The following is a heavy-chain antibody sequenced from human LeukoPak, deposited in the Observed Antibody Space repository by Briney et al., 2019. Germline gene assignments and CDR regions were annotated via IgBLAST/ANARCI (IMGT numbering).Heavy chain of an antibody. CDR2: INPDGSAT. J-gene: IGHJ4*02. CDR1: GFTLGTYW. CDR3: ARAINYNFDY. D-gene: IGHD4-11*01. Sequence: GSLTLSCAASGFTLGTYWMTWVRQAPGKGLEWVANINPDGSATYHVDSVKGRFTISRDNAKNSLYLQMVSLRAEETAVYYCARAINYNFDYWGQGTLVTVSS. V-gene: IGHV3-7*04.